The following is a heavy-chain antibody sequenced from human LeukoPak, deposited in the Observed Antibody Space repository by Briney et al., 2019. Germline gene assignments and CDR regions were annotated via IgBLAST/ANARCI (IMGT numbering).Heavy chain of an antibody. CDR2: IWYDGSNK. CDR3: ARENNLGDYSRPPEYYYYGMDV. J-gene: IGHJ6*02. D-gene: IGHD1/OR15-1a*01. Sequence: GGSLRLSCAASGFTFSSYGMHWVRQAPGKGLEWVAVIWYDGSNKYYADSVKGRFTISRDNSKNTLYLQMNSLRAEDTAVYYCARENNLGDYSRPPEYYYYGMDVWGQGTAVTVSS. CDR1: GFTFSSYG. V-gene: IGHV3-33*01.